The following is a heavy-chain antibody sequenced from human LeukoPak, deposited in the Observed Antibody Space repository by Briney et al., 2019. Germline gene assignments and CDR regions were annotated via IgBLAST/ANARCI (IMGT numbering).Heavy chain of an antibody. V-gene: IGHV1-69*04. CDR2: IIPILGIA. J-gene: IGHJ4*02. CDR3: ARVDTAMVIDY. D-gene: IGHD5-18*01. CDR1: GYTFTSYG. Sequence: ASVKVSCKASGYTFTSYGVSWVRQAPGQGLEWMGRIIPILGIANYAQKFQGRVTITADKSTSTAYMELSSLRSEDTAVYYCARVDTAMVIDYWGQGTLVTVSS.